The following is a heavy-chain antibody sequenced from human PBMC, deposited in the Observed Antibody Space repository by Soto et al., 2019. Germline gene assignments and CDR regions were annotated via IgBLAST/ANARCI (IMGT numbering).Heavy chain of an antibody. V-gene: IGHV3-43*01. D-gene: IGHD3-9*01. CDR3: AKTSRRLDILTGYIDY. Sequence: GGSLRLSCAASGFTFDHYTMHWVRQAPGKGLEWVSLISWDGGRTYYADSVKGRFAISRDNSKNSLYLQMSSLRSEDTALYYCAKTSRRLDILTGYIDYWGQGTLVTVSS. CDR2: ISWDGGRT. CDR1: GFTFDHYT. J-gene: IGHJ4*02.